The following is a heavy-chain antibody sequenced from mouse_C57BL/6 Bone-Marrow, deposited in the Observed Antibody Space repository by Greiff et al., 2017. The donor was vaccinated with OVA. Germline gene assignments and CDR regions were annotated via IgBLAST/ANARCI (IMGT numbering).Heavy chain of an antibody. J-gene: IGHJ2*01. D-gene: IGHD1-1*01. CDR1: GYTFTDYE. CDR2: IDPETGGT. CDR3: TEITSTVVPYSCDD. V-gene: IGHV1-15*01. Sequence: QVQLQQSGAELVRPGASVTLSCKASGYTFTDYEMHWVKQTPVHGLEWIGAIDPETGGTAYNQKFKGKAILTADKSSSTAYMELRSLTSEDSAVYYCTEITSTVVPYSCDDWGQGTTLTVSS.